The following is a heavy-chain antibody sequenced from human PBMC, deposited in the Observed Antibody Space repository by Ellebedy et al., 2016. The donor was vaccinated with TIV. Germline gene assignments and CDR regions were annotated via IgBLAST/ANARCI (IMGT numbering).Heavy chain of an antibody. V-gene: IGHV3-30*04. CDR3: AKDPIVSGWYEGDYFDY. J-gene: IGHJ4*02. CDR1: GFTFSSYA. Sequence: GGSLRLSXAASGFTFSSYAMHWVRQAPGKGLEWVAVISYDGSNKYYADSVKGRFTISRDNSKNTLYLQMNSLRAEDTAVYYCAKDPIVSGWYEGDYFDYWGQGTLVTVSS. CDR2: ISYDGSNK. D-gene: IGHD6-19*01.